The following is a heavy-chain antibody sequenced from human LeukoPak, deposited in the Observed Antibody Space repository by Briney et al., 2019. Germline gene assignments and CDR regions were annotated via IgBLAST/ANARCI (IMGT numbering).Heavy chain of an antibody. J-gene: IGHJ6*03. V-gene: IGHV1-46*01. Sequence: ASVKVSCKASGYTFTSYYMHWVRQAPGQGLEWMGIINPSGGSTSYAQKFQGRVTMTRDMSTSTVYMELSSLRSEDTAVYYCARDGLDPNHYYYYMDVWGKGTTVTVSS. CDR1: GYTFTSYY. CDR3: ARDGLDPNHYYYYMDV. CDR2: INPSGGST.